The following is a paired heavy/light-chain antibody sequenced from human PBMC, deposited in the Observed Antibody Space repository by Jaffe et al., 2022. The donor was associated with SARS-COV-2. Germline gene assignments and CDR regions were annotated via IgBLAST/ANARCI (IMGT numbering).Light chain of an antibody. Sequence: DIVMTQSPDSLAVSLGERATINCKSSQSVLYSSNNKNYLAWYQQKPGQPPKLLIYWASTRESGVPDRFSGSGSGTDFSLTVSSLQAEDVAVYYCQQYYTIVPNFGGGTKVEIK. V-gene: IGKV4-1*01. CDR3: QQYYTIVPN. CDR1: QSVLYSSNNKNY. J-gene: IGKJ4*01. CDR2: WAS.
Heavy chain of an antibody. CDR2: IYSDGSV. J-gene: IGHJ4*02. CDR3: ARGYTSHHHKVLNY. Sequence: EVQLVESGGGLIQPGGSLRLYCTASGFTVSSNYMNWVRQAPGKGLEWVSLIYSDGSVDYADSVKGRFTVSRDTSKNTVYLQMSSLRAEDTAVYYCARGYTSHHHKVLNYWGQGTLVTVSS. V-gene: IGHV3-53*01. D-gene: IGHD2-2*01. CDR1: GFTVSSNY.